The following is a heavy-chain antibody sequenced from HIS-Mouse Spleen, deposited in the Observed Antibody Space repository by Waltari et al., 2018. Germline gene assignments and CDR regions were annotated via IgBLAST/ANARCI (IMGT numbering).Heavy chain of an antibody. Sequence: QVQLVESGGGGVQPGRSLRLSCAASGCTFSSYGMHWVRQAPGKGLEWVAVISYDGSNKYYADSVKGRFTISRDNSKNTLYLQMNSLRAEDTAVYYCAKASSGWLDYWGQGTLVTVSS. J-gene: IGHJ4*02. CDR1: GCTFSSYG. CDR3: AKASSGWLDY. D-gene: IGHD6-19*01. CDR2: ISYDGSNK. V-gene: IGHV3-30*18.